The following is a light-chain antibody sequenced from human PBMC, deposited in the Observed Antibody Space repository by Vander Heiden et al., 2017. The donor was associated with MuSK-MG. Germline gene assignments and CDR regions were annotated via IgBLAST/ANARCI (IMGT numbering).Light chain of an antibody. CDR2: QDT. J-gene: IGLJ2*01. Sequence: SYELPQSPSVSVSPGQTASITCSGDKMGDKYVCWYQQKPGQSPVLVIYQDTKRPSGIPERFSASNSGNTATLTISGTQAMDEADYYCQAWDSSTVVFGRGTKLTVL. CDR1: KMGDKY. V-gene: IGLV3-1*01. CDR3: QAWDSSTVV.